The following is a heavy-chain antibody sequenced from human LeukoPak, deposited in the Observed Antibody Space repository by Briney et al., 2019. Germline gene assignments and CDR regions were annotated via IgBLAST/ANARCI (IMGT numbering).Heavy chain of an antibody. Sequence: SETLSLTCTVSGGSISSSSYYWGWIRQPPGKGLEWIGSIYYSGSTYYNPSLKSRVTMSVDTSKNQFSLKLSSVTAADTAVFYCASSGFGSRDAFDIWGQGTMVTVSS. J-gene: IGHJ3*02. D-gene: IGHD1-26*01. CDR3: ASSGFGSRDAFDI. CDR2: IYYSGST. V-gene: IGHV4-39*07. CDR1: GGSISSSSYY.